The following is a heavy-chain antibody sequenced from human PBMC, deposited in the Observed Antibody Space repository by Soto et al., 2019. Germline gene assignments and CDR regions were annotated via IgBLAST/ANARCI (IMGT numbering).Heavy chain of an antibody. V-gene: IGHV3-74*01. Sequence: EMQLVESGGGLVQPGGSLRLSCAASGFTFSSPWIHWVRQAPGKGLVWVSRINGDGSSTSYADSVKGRFTISRDDAKRTGYLQMHSLRAEDTDVYYCAISLEEWAKPTVVWGQGTVVTVSS. J-gene: IGHJ3*01. CDR3: AISLEEWAKPTVV. D-gene: IGHD3-3*01. CDR2: INGDGSST. CDR1: GFTFSSPW.